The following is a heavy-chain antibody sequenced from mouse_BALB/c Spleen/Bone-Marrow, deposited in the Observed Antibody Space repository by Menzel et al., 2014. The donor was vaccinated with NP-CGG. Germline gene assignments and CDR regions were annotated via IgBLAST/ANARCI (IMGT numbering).Heavy chain of an antibody. CDR1: GFTFTDYY. CDR2: IRNKANGYTT. D-gene: IGHD1-2*01. V-gene: IGHV7-3*02. CDR3: ARDYYGFFAY. Sequence: EVKVVESGGGLVQPGGSLRLSCATSGFTFTDYYMSWVRQPPGKALEWLGFIRNKANGYTTEYSASVKGRFTISRDNSQSILHLQMNTLRAEDSATYYCARDYYGFFAYWGQGTLVTVSA. J-gene: IGHJ3*01.